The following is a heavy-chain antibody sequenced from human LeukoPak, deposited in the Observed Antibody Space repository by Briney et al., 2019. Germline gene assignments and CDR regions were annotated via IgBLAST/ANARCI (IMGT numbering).Heavy chain of an antibody. CDR3: AKAGGSNRSYSSSWYYFDY. CDR1: GFTFSSYA. D-gene: IGHD6-13*01. J-gene: IGHJ4*02. V-gene: IGHV3-23*01. CDR2: ISGSGGST. Sequence: GGPLRLSCAASGFTFSSYAMSWVRQAPGKGLEWVSAISGSGGSTYYADSVKGRFTISRDNSKNTLYLQMNSLRAEDTAVYYCAKAGGSNRSYSSSWYYFDYWGQGTLVTVSS.